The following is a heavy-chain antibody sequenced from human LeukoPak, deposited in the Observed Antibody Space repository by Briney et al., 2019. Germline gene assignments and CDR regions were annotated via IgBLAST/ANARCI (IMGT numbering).Heavy chain of an antibody. CDR2: MNPNSGDT. Sequence: ASVKVSCKASGYSFTSYNINWVRQATGQGLEWMEWMNPNSGDTGSAEKFQGRVTMTRNTATRTAYMELSSLRSEDTAMYYCALIGPAYQMPDRWWSDPWGQGTLVTVSS. J-gene: IGHJ5*02. D-gene: IGHD2-2*01. V-gene: IGHV1-8*01. CDR1: GYSFTSYN. CDR3: ALIGPAYQMPDRWWSDP.